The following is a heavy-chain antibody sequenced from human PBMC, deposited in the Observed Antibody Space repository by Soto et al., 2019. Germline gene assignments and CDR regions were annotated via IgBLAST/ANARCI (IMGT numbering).Heavy chain of an antibody. J-gene: IGHJ4*02. CDR2: INHSGST. CDR1: GGSFSGYY. V-gene: IGHV4-34*01. D-gene: IGHD6-13*01. Sequence: QVQLQQWGAGLLKPSETLSLTCAVYGGSFSGYYWSWIRQPPGKGLGWIGEINHSGSTNYNPSLKSRVTISVDTSKNQFSLKLSSVTAADTAVYYGARGLWAAAAFNYWGQGTLVTVSS. CDR3: ARGLWAAAAFNY.